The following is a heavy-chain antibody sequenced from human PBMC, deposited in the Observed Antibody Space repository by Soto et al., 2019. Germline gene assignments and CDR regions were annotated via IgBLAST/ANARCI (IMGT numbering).Heavy chain of an antibody. CDR1: GGTFSSYA. CDR3: ARGITGTVTYYYGLDV. Sequence: QVQLVQSGAEVKKPGSSMKVSCKASGGTFSSYAISWVRQAPGQGLEWMGGIIPIFGTADYAQKFHGRVTIAADESTSTAYMELRSMRSEDTAVYYCARGITGTVTYYYGLDVWGHGTTVTVS. V-gene: IGHV1-69*12. CDR2: IIPIFGTA. D-gene: IGHD1-20*01. J-gene: IGHJ6*02.